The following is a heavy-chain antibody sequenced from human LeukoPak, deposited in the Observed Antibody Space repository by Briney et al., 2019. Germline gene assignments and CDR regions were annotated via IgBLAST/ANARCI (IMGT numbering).Heavy chain of an antibody. V-gene: IGHV3-53*01. CDR2: NYSGGST. CDR3: ARDPPGYYDSSGPGC. CDR1: GFTVSSNY. Sequence: GGSLRLSCAASGFTVSSNYMSWVRQAPGKGLEWVSVNYSGGSTYYADSVKGRFTISRDNSKNTLYLQMNSLRAEDTAVYYCARDPPGYYDSSGPGCWGQGTLVTVSS. D-gene: IGHD3-22*01. J-gene: IGHJ4*02.